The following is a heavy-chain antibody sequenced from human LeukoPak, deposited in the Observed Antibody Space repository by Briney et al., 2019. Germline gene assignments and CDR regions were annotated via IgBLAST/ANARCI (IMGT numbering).Heavy chain of an antibody. J-gene: IGHJ6*04. CDR3: ARSDEITVADSYYYYAMDV. CDR2: ISSSGSTI. D-gene: IGHD6-19*01. Sequence: GGSLRLSCVASGFIFSNYEMNWVRQAPGKGLEWLSYISSSGSTIYYADCVKGRFTISRDNTKKSLYLQMNSLRAEDMAVYFCARSDEITVADSYYYYAMDVWGKGTTVTVSS. V-gene: IGHV3-48*03. CDR1: GFIFSNYE.